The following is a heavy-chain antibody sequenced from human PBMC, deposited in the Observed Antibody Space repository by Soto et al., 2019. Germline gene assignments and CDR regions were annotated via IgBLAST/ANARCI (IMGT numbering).Heavy chain of an antibody. J-gene: IGHJ6*02. V-gene: IGHV4-4*02. CDR2: IYHSGST. CDR1: GGSISSSNW. CDR3: ARAXWXXXARXGMDV. Sequence: QVQLQESGPGLVKPSGTLSLTCAVSGGSISSSNWWSWVRQPPGKGLEWIGEIYHSGSTNYNPSRKSRVTISVDKSKNQVSLKLSSVPAADTAVYYCARAXWXXXARXGMDVWGQGTTVTVSS.